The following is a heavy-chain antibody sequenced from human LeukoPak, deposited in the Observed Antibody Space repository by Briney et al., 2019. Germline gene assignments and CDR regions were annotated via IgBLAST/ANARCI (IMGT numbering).Heavy chain of an antibody. V-gene: IGHV4-39*07. D-gene: IGHD3-22*01. CDR1: GGSISSSSYY. J-gene: IGHJ4*02. CDR3: ATGKRMSSGYYHSFDY. Sequence: SETLSLTCTVSGGSISSSSYYWGWIRQPPGKGLEWIGSIYYSGSTYYNPSLKSRVAISVDTSKNQFSLKLSSVTAADTAVYYCATGKRMSSGYYHSFDYWGQGTLVTVSS. CDR2: IYYSGST.